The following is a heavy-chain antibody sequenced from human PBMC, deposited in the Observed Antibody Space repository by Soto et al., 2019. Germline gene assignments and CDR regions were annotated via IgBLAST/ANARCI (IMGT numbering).Heavy chain of an antibody. CDR3: ARSLRKKTALNNWFDP. V-gene: IGHV1-2*02. CDR1: GYTFTGYY. Sequence: ASVKVSCKASGYTFTGYYMHWVRQAPGQGLEWMGWINPNSGGTNYAQKFQGRVTMTRDTSISTAYMELSRLRSDDTAVYYCARSLRKKTALNNWFDPWGQGTLVTVSS. J-gene: IGHJ5*02. CDR2: INPNSGGT.